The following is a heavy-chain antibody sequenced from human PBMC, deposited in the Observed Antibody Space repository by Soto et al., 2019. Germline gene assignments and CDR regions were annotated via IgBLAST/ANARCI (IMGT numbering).Heavy chain of an antibody. V-gene: IGHV3-7*03. CDR1: GFTFSCCW. CDR3: ASGRGLDV. CDR2: IKHDGSEK. Sequence: EVQLVESGGGLVQPGVSLRLSCAASGFTFSCCWMSWVRHAPGKGLEWVANIKHDGSEKYYVDSVKGRFTISRDDAKKSLYLQMNSLRAEDTAVYYCASGRGLDVWGQGTTVTVSS. J-gene: IGHJ6*02.